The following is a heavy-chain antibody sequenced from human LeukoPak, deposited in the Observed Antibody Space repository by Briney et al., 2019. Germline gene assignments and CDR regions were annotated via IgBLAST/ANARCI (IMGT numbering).Heavy chain of an antibody. V-gene: IGHV3-33*01. J-gene: IGHJ6*02. Sequence: PGGSLRLSCAASGFTFSSYGMHWVRQAPGRGLEWVAVIWYDGSNKYYADSVKGRFTISRDNSKNTLYLQMNSLRAEDTAVYYCARDFAEQWLGYYGMDVWGQGTTVTVSS. CDR2: IWYDGSNK. D-gene: IGHD6-19*01. CDR3: ARDFAEQWLGYYGMDV. CDR1: GFTFSSYG.